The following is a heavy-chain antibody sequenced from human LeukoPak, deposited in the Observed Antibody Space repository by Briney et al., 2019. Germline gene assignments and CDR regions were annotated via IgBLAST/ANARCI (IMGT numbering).Heavy chain of an antibody. J-gene: IGHJ3*02. CDR1: GGGFSSDA. V-gene: IGHV1-69*01. CDR3: ATSYRSSGWSPGAFDI. Sequence: GQFACKASGGGFSSDAISWVRPARGQGRGWMGGMIPIVGAANYTQKWQGGVTITADETTRTGYIELRSLRSEDTAVYYCATSYRSSGWSPGAFDICGPGTMVTVSS. CDR2: MIPIVGAA. D-gene: IGHD6-19*01.